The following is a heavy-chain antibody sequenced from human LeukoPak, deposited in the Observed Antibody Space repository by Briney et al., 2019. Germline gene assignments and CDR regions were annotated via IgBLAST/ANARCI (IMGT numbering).Heavy chain of an antibody. J-gene: IGHJ5*02. CDR3: ARDAYASGLQDWFDP. Sequence: ASVKVSCKASGYTFTSYGISWVRQAPGQGLEWMGWISAYNGNTNYAQKLQGRVTMTTDTSTSTAYMELRSLRSDDTAVYYCARDAYASGLQDWFDPWGQGTLVTVSS. D-gene: IGHD3-10*01. CDR1: GYTFTSYG. V-gene: IGHV1-18*01. CDR2: ISAYNGNT.